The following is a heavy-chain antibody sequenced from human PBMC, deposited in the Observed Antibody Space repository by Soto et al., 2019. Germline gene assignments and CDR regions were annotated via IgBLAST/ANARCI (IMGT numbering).Heavy chain of an antibody. CDR3: ASGLVTTLHY. D-gene: IGHD4-17*01. CDR1: GGSISSGGYS. CDR2: IYHSGST. J-gene: IGHJ4*02. Sequence: QLQLQESGSGLVKPSQTLSLTCAVSGGSISSGGYSWSWIRQPPGKGLEWIGYIYHSGSTYYNPSLKGRVTLSVDRSKSQFSMKLSSVTAADTAVYYCASGLVTTLHYWGQGTLVNVSS. V-gene: IGHV4-30-2*01.